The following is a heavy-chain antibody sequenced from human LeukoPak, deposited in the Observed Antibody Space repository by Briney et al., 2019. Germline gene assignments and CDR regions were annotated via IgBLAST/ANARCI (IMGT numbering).Heavy chain of an antibody. V-gene: IGHV4-38-2*01. Sequence: GSLRLSCAASGFTFSSYAMSWVRQAPGKGLEWIGSIYHSGSTYYNPSLKSRVTISVDTSKNQFSLKLSSVTAADTAVYYCARGREDCSGGSCYIHNWFDPWGQGTLVTVSS. J-gene: IGHJ5*02. CDR3: ARGREDCSGGSCYIHNWFDP. D-gene: IGHD2-15*01. CDR1: GFTFSSYA. CDR2: IYHSGST.